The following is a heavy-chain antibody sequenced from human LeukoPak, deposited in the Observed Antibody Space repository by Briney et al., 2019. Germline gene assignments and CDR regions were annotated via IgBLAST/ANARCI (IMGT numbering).Heavy chain of an antibody. V-gene: IGHV3-30*18. CDR3: AKDRYSYAFEYSDS. Sequence: GGSLRLSCAASGFTFSSYGMHWVRQAPGKGLDWVAXISNDGSKKYYAXSVKGRFTISRDNSKNTLSLQVSSLRTEDTAVYYCAKDRYSYAFEYSDSWGQGTLVTVSS. CDR2: ISNDGSKK. D-gene: IGHD5-18*01. CDR1: GFTFSSYG. J-gene: IGHJ4*02.